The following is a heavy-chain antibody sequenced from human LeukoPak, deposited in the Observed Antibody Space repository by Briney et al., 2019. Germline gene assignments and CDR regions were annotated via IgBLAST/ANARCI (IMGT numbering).Heavy chain of an antibody. CDR3: ARDLVTAILRGYYDYYMDV. D-gene: IGHD2-21*02. CDR2: ITSDSRYM. Sequence: GGSLRLSCAASGFTFSSYNMNWVRQAPGKGLEWVSSITSDSRYMYYADSVKGRFTISRDNAKNSLYLQMNTLRAEDTAVYYWARDLVTAILRGYYDYYMDVWDKGTTVTISS. V-gene: IGHV3-21*01. J-gene: IGHJ6*03. CDR1: GFTFSSYN.